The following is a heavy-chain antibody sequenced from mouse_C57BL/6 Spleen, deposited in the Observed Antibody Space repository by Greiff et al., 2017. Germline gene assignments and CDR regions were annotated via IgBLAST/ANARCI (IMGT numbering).Heavy chain of an antibody. CDR2: IDPSDSYT. CDR1: GYTFTSYW. V-gene: IGHV1-50*01. CDR3: APRRFAY. Sequence: QVQLKQPGAELVKPGASVKLSCKASGYTFTSYWMQWVKQRPGQGLEWIGEIDPSDSYTNYNQKFKGKATLTVDTSSSTAYMQLSSLTSEDSAVYYCAPRRFAYWGQGTLVTVSA. D-gene: IGHD3-1*01. J-gene: IGHJ3*01.